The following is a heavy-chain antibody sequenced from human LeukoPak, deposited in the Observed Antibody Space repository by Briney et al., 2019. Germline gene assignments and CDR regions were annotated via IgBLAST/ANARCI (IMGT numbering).Heavy chain of an antibody. CDR2: IYTSGST. CDR3: ARQKCTSTSCLTKTDFDI. D-gene: IGHD2-2*01. Sequence: PSETLSLTCTVSGSISGYYWSWIQQPPGKGLEWIGYIYTSGSTNYNPSLESRVTISVDTSKNQFSLDLSSVTAADTAVYYCARQKCTSTSCLTKTDFDIWGQGTMVTVSS. J-gene: IGHJ3*02. V-gene: IGHV4-4*09. CDR1: GSISGYY.